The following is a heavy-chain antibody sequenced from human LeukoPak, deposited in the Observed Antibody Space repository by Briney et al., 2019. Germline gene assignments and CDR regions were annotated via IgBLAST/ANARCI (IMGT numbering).Heavy chain of an antibody. Sequence: PSETLSLTCTVSGGSISSYYWTWMRQPPGKGLEWIGYSYDSGSTNYNPSLKSRVTISVDTSKNQFSLKLSSVTAADTAVYCCARDLVVPAARGYYYYYGMDVWGQGTTVTVSS. CDR3: ARDLVVPAARGYYYYYGMDV. CDR2: SYDSGST. CDR1: GGSISSYY. J-gene: IGHJ6*02. V-gene: IGHV4-59*01. D-gene: IGHD2-2*01.